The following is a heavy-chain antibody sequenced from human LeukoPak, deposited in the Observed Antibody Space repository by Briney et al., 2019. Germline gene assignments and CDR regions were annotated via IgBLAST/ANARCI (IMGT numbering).Heavy chain of an antibody. CDR2: ISSSGSTI. V-gene: IGHV3-48*03. CDR3: ARGLAYNYDSSAYFLDY. Sequence: PGGSLRLSCAASGFTFSSYEMNWVRQAPGKGLEWVSYISSSGSTIYYADSVKGRFTISRDNAKNSLYLQMNSLRAEDTAVYYCARGLAYNYDSSAYFLDYWGQGTLVTVSS. J-gene: IGHJ4*02. CDR1: GFTFSSYE. D-gene: IGHD3-22*01.